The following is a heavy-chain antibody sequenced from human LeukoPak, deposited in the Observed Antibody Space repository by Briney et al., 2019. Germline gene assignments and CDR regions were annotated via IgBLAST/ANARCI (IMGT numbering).Heavy chain of an antibody. D-gene: IGHD3-22*01. CDR1: GYSFTSYW. V-gene: IGHV5-51*01. CDR3: ARRSDRSGYYRGHAFDI. J-gene: IGHJ3*02. CDR2: ICPGDSDT. Sequence: GESLKISCKGSGYSFTSYWIGWVRQMPGKGLEGMGIICPGDSDTRDSPSFQGQLTISADQSISTAYLQWSGLKASDTAMYYCARRSDRSGYYRGHAFDIWGQGTMVTVSS.